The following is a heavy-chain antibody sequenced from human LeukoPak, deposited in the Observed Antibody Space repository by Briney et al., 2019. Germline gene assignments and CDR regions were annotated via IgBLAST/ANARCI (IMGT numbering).Heavy chain of an antibody. Sequence: SETLSLTCTVSGGSISSYYWSWIRQPPGKGLEWIGYIHYSGSTNYNPSLKSRVTISVDTSKNQFSLKLSSVTAADTAVYYCARHPRFGELSEYGMDVWGQGTTVTVSS. D-gene: IGHD3-10*01. CDR2: IHYSGST. CDR1: GGSISSYY. CDR3: ARHPRFGELSEYGMDV. J-gene: IGHJ6*02. V-gene: IGHV4-59*08.